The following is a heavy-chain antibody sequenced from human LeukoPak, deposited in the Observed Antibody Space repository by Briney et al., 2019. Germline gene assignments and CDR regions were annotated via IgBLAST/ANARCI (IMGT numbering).Heavy chain of an antibody. CDR2: ISWNSGSI. J-gene: IGHJ6*02. CDR3: ARGGQLPPRGYYYYYGMDV. D-gene: IGHD6-6*01. V-gene: IGHV3-9*01. Sequence: GGSLRLSCAASGFTFDDYAMHWVRQAPGKGLEWVSGISWNSGSIGYADSVKGRFTISRDNAKNSLYLQMNSLRAEDTALYYCARGGQLPPRGYYYYYGMDVWGQGTTVTVSS. CDR1: GFTFDDYA.